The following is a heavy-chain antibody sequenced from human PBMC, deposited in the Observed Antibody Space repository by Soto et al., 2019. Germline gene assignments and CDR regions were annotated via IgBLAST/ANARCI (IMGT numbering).Heavy chain of an antibody. V-gene: IGHV4-30-2*01. J-gene: IGHJ5*02. CDR2: IYHIGST. D-gene: IGHD6-13*01. Sequence: SETLSLTCAVSGGSISSGGYSWSWIRQPPGKGLEWIGYIYHIGSTYYNPSLKSRATISVDRSKNQFSLKLSSVTAADTAVYYCARGRSSSCCHWFDPWGQGTLVTVSS. CDR1: GGSISSGGYS. CDR3: ARGRSSSCCHWFDP.